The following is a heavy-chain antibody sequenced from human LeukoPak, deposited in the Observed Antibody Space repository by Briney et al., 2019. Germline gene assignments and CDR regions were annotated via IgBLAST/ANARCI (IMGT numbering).Heavy chain of an antibody. CDR3: ARGPLDTAVATYYFDY. J-gene: IGHJ4*02. CDR1: GGSFSGYY. D-gene: IGHD5-18*01. V-gene: IGHV4-34*01. Sequence: SETLSLTCAVYGGSFSGYYWSWIRQPPGEGLEWIGELNHSVSTNYNPSLKSRVTISVDTSKNQFSLKLSSVTAADTAVYYCARGPLDTAVATYYFDYWAQGTLVTVSS. CDR2: LNHSVST.